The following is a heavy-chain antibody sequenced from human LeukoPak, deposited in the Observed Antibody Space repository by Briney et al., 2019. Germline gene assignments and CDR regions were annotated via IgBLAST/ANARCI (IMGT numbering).Heavy chain of an antibody. CDR2: IYSGGST. V-gene: IGHV3-66*01. J-gene: IGHJ4*02. CDR1: GFTVRINH. D-gene: IGHD3-16*01. Sequence: PGGSLRLSCAASGFTVRINHMSWVRQAPGKGLEWVSVIYSGGSTFYADSVKGRFTISKDNSKNTLYLQMNSLRGEDTAVYYCATTGVLSPGGYWGQGTLVTVSS. CDR3: ATTGVLSPGGY.